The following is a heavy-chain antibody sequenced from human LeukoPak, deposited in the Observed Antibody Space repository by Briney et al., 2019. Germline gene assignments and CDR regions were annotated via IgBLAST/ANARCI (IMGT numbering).Heavy chain of an antibody. J-gene: IGHJ4*02. CDR2: MNPSGST. CDR3: ARAHYYGSGIDY. Sequence: SETLSLTCAVYGGSFSGYYWTWIRQTPEKGLEWIGEMNPSGSTSYNPSLKSRVTISVDTSKNQFSLELSSVTAADTAVYYCARAHYYGSGIDYWGQGTLVTVSS. CDR1: GGSFSGYY. D-gene: IGHD3-10*01. V-gene: IGHV4-34*01.